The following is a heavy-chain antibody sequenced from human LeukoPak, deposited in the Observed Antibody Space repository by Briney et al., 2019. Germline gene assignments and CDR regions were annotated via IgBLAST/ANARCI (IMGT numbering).Heavy chain of an antibody. J-gene: IGHJ6*03. V-gene: IGHV4-4*07. CDR1: GGTSYGYY. CDR2: LYPGVST. D-gene: IGHD3/OR15-3a*01. Sequence: SETLSLTCTGSGGTSYGYYWSWLRQTAGKGLEWIGRLYPGVSTNYNPSLKSRVTMSVDTSKNQFALKLSAVTAADTAVYYCPRLSFYARTGYSPVHHMDVWGKGTTVTVSS. CDR3: PRLSFYARTGYSPVHHMDV.